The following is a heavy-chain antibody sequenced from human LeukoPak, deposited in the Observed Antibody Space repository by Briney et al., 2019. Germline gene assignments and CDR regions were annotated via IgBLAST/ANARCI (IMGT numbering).Heavy chain of an antibody. J-gene: IGHJ4*02. CDR3: ARDYSGWFFDY. V-gene: IGHV4-61*01. Sequence: SETLSLTCTVSGGSVSSSSYYLSWIRQPPGKGLEWIGHIYYSGSTNYNPSLKSRVTISVDTSKNQFSLRLSSVTAADTAVYYCARDYSGWFFDYWGQGTLVTVSS. CDR1: GGSVSSSSYY. CDR2: IYYSGST. D-gene: IGHD6-19*01.